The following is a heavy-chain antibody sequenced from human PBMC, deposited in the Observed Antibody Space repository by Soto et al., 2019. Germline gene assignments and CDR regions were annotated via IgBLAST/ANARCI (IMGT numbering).Heavy chain of an antibody. D-gene: IGHD2-2*01. CDR2: ISAYNGNT. V-gene: IGHV1-18*01. CDR1: GYTFTSYG. CDR3: AGAPGDCSSTSCYNWFDP. J-gene: IGHJ5*02. Sequence: ASVKVSCKASGYTFTSYGISWVRQAPGQGLEWMGWISAYNGNTNYAQKLQGRVTMATDTSTSTAYMELRSLRSDDTAVYYCAGAPGDCSSTSCYNWFDPWGQGTMGTVS.